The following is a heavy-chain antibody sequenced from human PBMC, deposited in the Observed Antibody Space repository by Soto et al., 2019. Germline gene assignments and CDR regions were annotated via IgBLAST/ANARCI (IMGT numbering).Heavy chain of an antibody. CDR3: ACTEGYCSGGTCYSGYFDY. Sequence: SVKVSCKASGGTFSNQTISWVRQAPGQGLEWMGAIIPIFGSPNYAQKFGRVTITADESTNTAYMELSSLRSEDTAVYFCACTEGYCSGGTCYSGYFDYWGQGTLVTVSS. CDR1: GGTFSNQT. V-gene: IGHV1-69*13. J-gene: IGHJ4*02. D-gene: IGHD2-15*01. CDR2: IIPIFGSP.